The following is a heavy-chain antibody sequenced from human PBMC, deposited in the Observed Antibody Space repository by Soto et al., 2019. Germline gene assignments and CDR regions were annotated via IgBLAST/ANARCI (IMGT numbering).Heavy chain of an antibody. CDR3: ARGEDGEQPKYYYYGMDV. CDR2: IIPIFGTA. D-gene: IGHD2-21*01. CDR1: GGTFSSYA. Sequence: QVQLVQSGAEVKKPGSSVKVSCKASGGTFSSYAISWVRQAPGQGLEWMGGIIPIFGTANYAQKFQGRVTSTADESTSTAYMELSSLRSEDTAVYYCARGEDGEQPKYYYYGMDVWGQGSTVTVSS. V-gene: IGHV1-69*01. J-gene: IGHJ6*02.